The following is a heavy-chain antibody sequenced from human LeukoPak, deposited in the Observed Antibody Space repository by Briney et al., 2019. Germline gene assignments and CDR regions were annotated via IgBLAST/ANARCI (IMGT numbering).Heavy chain of an antibody. D-gene: IGHD6-6*01. V-gene: IGHV3-11*04. Sequence: GGSLRLSCAASGFTFSDYYMSWIRQAPGKGLEWVSYISSSGSIIYYADSVRGRFTISRDNTKNSLFLQMNSLRAEDTAIYYCARDVGTSSNWYDPWGQGTLVTVSS. CDR2: ISSSGSII. CDR1: GFTFSDYY. CDR3: ARDVGTSSNWYDP. J-gene: IGHJ5*02.